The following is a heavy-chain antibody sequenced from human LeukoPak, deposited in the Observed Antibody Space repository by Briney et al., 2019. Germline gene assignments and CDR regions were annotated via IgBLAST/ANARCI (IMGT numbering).Heavy chain of an antibody. CDR1: GYTFTSYG. Sequence: ASVKVSCKASGYTFTSYGISWVRQAPGQGLEWMGWISAYNGNTNYAQKFQGRVTITADKSTSTAYMELSSLRSEDTAVYYCARVDDYYDSSGYYYLDYWGQGTLVTVSS. CDR3: ARVDDYYDSSGYYYLDY. J-gene: IGHJ4*02. V-gene: IGHV1-18*01. D-gene: IGHD3-22*01. CDR2: ISAYNGNT.